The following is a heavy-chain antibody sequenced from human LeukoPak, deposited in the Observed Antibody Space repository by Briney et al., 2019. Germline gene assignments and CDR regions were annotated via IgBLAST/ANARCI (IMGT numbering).Heavy chain of an antibody. CDR3: ARAYDYVGDAFDI. CDR1: GFTFSGYW. J-gene: IGHJ3*02. CDR2: INSDGSAT. V-gene: IGHV3-74*01. Sequence: PGGSLRLSCAASGFTFSGYWMHWVRLGPGKGLVWVSRINSDGSATTYADSVKSRFTISRDNAKNTLYLQMSSLRAEDTALYYCARAYDYVGDAFDIWGQGTMVTVSS. D-gene: IGHD3-16*01.